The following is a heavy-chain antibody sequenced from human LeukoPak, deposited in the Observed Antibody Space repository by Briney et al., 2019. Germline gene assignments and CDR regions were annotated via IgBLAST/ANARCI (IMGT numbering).Heavy chain of an antibody. D-gene: IGHD3-10*01. CDR3: ARLSGSASFYDY. CDR1: GYTFTNYY. V-gene: IGHV1-46*01. J-gene: IGHJ4*02. Sequence: ASVTVSCKASGYTFTNYYIHWVRQAPGQGLEWMGIINPSGSSTSYAQKFQGRVTMTRDTSITTAYMELSRLRSDDTAVYYCARLSGSASFYDYWGQGTLVTVSS. CDR2: INPSGSST.